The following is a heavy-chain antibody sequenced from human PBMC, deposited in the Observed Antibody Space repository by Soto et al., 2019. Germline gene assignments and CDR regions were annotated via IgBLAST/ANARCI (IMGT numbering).Heavy chain of an antibody. V-gene: IGHV3-30*18. CDR3: AKVLEQWLVLGPPLGY. J-gene: IGHJ4*02. D-gene: IGHD6-19*01. CDR1: GFIFSGYG. Sequence: QVQLVESGGGVVQPGRSLRLSCAASGFIFSGYGMHWVRQAPGKGLEWVAVISYDGSNKYYADSVKGRFTISRDNSTNTLYLQMNSLRAEDTAVYYCAKVLEQWLVLGPPLGYWGQGTLVTVSS. CDR2: ISYDGSNK.